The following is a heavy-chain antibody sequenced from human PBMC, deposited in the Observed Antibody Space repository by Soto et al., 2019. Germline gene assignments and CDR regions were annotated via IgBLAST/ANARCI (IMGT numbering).Heavy chain of an antibody. CDR3: ARQSGSYGLYFYGLDV. V-gene: IGHV4-39*01. D-gene: IGHD1-26*01. Sequence: KSSETLSLTCTVSGGSISSSSFYWGWIRQPPGKGLQWIGAINYSGSTYYNPSLKSRVTISVDTSKSQFSLDLSSVTAADTALYFCARQSGSYGLYFYGLDVWGQGTTVTVSS. CDR1: GGSISSSSFY. CDR2: INYSGST. J-gene: IGHJ6*02.